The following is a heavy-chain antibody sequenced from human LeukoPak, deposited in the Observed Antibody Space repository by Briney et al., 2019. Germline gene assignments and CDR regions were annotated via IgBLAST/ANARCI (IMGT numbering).Heavy chain of an antibody. CDR1: GFIFSNYA. CDR2: ISGGGDDT. J-gene: IGHJ4*02. CDR3: ARDSGWWRFDF. Sequence: GGSLRLSCAASGFIFSNYAMTWVRQAPGKGLEWVSSISGGGDDTHYADPLKGRFTVSRDNSKNTIYLQMNSLRAEDTAVYYCARDSGWWRFDFWGQGTLVTVSS. V-gene: IGHV3-23*01. D-gene: IGHD6-13*01.